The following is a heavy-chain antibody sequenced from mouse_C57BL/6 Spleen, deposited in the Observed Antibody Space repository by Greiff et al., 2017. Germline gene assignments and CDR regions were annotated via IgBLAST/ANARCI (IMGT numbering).Heavy chain of an antibody. D-gene: IGHD1-1*01. CDR3: ARNFITTVVDYFDY. Sequence: EVQGVESGGGLVKPGGSLKLSCAASGFTFSSYAMSWVRQTPEKRLEWVATISDGGSYTYYPDNVKGRFTISRDNAKNNLYLQMSHLKSEDTAMYYCARNFITTVVDYFDYWGQGTTLTVSS. V-gene: IGHV5-4*01. CDR1: GFTFSSYA. J-gene: IGHJ2*01. CDR2: ISDGGSYT.